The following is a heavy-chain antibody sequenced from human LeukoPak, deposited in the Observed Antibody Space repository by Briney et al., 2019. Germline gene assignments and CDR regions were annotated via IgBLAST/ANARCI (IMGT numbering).Heavy chain of an antibody. CDR3: ARDRERYTVRYYFDY. CDR1: GFTFSSYA. J-gene: IGHJ4*02. CDR2: ISYDGSNK. Sequence: GGSLRLSCAASGFTFSSYAMHWVRQAPGKGLGWVAVISYDGSNKYYADSVKGRFTFSRDNSKNTLYLQMNSLRAEDTAVYYCARDRERYTVRYYFDYWGQGTLVTVSS. D-gene: IGHD3-16*02. V-gene: IGHV3-30*01.